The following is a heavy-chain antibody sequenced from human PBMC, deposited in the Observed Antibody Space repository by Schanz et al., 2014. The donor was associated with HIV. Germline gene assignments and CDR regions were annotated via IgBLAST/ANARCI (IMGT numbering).Heavy chain of an antibody. CDR1: GFNFSSYG. CDR3: ARGDGGYWYYFDY. D-gene: IGHD5-12*01. J-gene: IGHJ4*02. V-gene: IGHV3-33*01. Sequence: QVQLVESGGGVVQPGRSLRLSCAASGFNFSSYGMHWVRQAPGKGLEWVALLWYDGGNKYYADSVEGRFTISRDNSKNTLYLQMNSLRAEDTAVYYCARGDGGYWYYFDYWGQGTLVTVSS. CDR2: LWYDGGNK.